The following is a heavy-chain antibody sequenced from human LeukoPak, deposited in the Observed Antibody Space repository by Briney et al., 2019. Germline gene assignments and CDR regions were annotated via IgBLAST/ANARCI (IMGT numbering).Heavy chain of an antibody. D-gene: IGHD6-13*01. V-gene: IGHV6-1*01. J-gene: IGHJ4*02. CDR1: GDSVSTNNAA. CDR3: ARGTGVSSSWSA. CDR2: TFHGSTWYR. Sequence: SQTLSLTCAISGDSVSTNNAAWNWIRQSPSRGLEWLGRTFHGSTWYREYAEFVKGRIAINPDTSKNQFSLQLNSVTPEDTAVYYCARGTGVSSSWSAWGQGILVTVSS.